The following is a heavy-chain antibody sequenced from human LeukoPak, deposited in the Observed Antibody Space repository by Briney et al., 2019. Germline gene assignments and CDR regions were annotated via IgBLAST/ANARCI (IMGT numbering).Heavy chain of an antibody. J-gene: IGHJ4*02. Sequence: GGSLRLSCAASRFTFNSYAMTWVRQAPGKGLEWVASIKQDGSEKYYVDSVKGRFTFSRDNAKNSLYLQMDSLRAEDTAVYYCARDKSAGADTGSSFYYWSQGALVTVSS. CDR2: IKQDGSEK. CDR1: RFTFNSYA. D-gene: IGHD3-10*01. V-gene: IGHV3-7*03. CDR3: ARDKSAGADTGSSFYY.